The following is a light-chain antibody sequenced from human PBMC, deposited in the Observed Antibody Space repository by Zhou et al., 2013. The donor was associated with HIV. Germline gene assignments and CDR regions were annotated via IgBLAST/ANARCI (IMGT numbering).Light chain of an antibody. CDR2: GAS. V-gene: IGKV3-20*01. CDR3: QHYGVSPYT. CDR1: HTVTSNY. J-gene: IGKJ2*01. Sequence: EIVLTQSPGTLSLSPGERATLSCRASHTVTSNYLAWYQHKPGQGPKVLIFGASTRANGIPGRFSGSGSGTEFTLTISRLEPEDFAVYYCQHYGVSPYTFGLGTKLEI.